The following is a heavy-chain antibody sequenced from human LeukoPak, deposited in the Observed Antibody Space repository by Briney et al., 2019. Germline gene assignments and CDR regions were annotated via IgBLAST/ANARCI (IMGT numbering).Heavy chain of an antibody. V-gene: IGHV4-39*07. D-gene: IGHD5-18*01. CDR2: IYYSGST. Sequence: SETLSLTCTVSGGSISSSSYYWGWIRQPPGKGLEWIGSIYYSGSTYYNPSLESRVTISVDTSKNQFSLKLSSVTAADTAVYYCARDPKQLWLLGGSYYFDYWGQGTLVTVSS. CDR3: ARDPKQLWLLGGSYYFDY. J-gene: IGHJ4*02. CDR1: GGSISSSSYY.